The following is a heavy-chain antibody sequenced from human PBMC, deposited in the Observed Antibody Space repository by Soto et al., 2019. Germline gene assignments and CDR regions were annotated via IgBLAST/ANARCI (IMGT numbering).Heavy chain of an antibody. D-gene: IGHD3-22*01. Sequence: EVQLVESGGGLVQPGRSLRLSCAASGFTFDDYAMHWVRQAPGKGLEWVSGISWNSGSIGYADSVKGRFTISRDNVKNSLYLQMNSLRAEDTALYYCAKDIRSYYDSSGYHWDAFDIWGQGTMVTVSS. V-gene: IGHV3-9*01. J-gene: IGHJ3*02. CDR2: ISWNSGSI. CDR3: AKDIRSYYDSSGYHWDAFDI. CDR1: GFTFDDYA.